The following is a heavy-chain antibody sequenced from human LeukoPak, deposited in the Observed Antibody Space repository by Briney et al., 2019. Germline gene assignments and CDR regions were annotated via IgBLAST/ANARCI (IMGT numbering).Heavy chain of an antibody. J-gene: IGHJ4*02. V-gene: IGHV3-49*04. CDR2: IRSKAYGGTT. Sequence: GGSLRLSCAASGFTFDDYAMSWVRQAPGKGLEWVGFIRSKAYGGTTEYAASVKGRFTISRDDSKSIAYLQMNSLKTEDTAVYYCTRDGRRYYDFWSGYFGYWGQGTLVTVSS. CDR1: GFTFDDYA. CDR3: TRDGRRYYDFWSGYFGY. D-gene: IGHD3-3*01.